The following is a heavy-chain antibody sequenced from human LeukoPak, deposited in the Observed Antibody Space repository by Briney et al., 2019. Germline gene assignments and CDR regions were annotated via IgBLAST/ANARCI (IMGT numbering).Heavy chain of an antibody. CDR2: IKSKTDGGTT. CDR1: GFTFSSYG. D-gene: IGHD1-26*01. CDR3: TTDQLFYSGDDY. Sequence: GGSLRLSCAASGFTFSSYGMHWVRQAPGQGLEWVGRIKSKTDGGTTDYAAPVKGRFTISRDDSKNTLYLQMNSLKTEDTAVYYCTTDQLFYSGDDYWGQGTLVTVSS. V-gene: IGHV3-15*07. J-gene: IGHJ4*02.